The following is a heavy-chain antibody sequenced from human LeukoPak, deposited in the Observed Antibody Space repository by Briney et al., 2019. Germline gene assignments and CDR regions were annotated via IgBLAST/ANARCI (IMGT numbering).Heavy chain of an antibody. J-gene: IGHJ4*02. CDR1: GGSISSSSHY. D-gene: IGHD1-26*01. Sequence: SETLSLACTVSGGSISSSSHYWSWIRQPAGKGLEWIGRIYVIGSTNYNPSLKSRVTITMDTSKNQFSLKLSSVTAADTAVYYCAREGWERHHFDHWGQGTLATVSS. CDR3: AREGWERHHFDH. CDR2: IYVIGST. V-gene: IGHV4-61*02.